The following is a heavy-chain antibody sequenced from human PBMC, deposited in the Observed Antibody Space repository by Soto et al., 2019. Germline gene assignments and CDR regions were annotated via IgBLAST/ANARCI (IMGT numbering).Heavy chain of an antibody. CDR1: GFAFSSYA. V-gene: IGHV3-23*01. J-gene: IGHJ4*02. CDR3: AKSPRIYYYDSSGAYYLDY. Sequence: GGSLRLSCAASGFAFSSYAMTWVRQAPGKGLEWVSAISGSGGSTYYADSVQGRFTISRDNSKNTLYLQMNSLRAEDTAVYYCAKSPRIYYYDSSGAYYLDYWGQGTLVTVSS. D-gene: IGHD3-22*01. CDR2: ISGSGGST.